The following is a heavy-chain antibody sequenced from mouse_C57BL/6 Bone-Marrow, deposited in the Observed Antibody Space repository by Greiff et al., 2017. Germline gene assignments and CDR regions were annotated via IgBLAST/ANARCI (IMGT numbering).Heavy chain of an antibody. D-gene: IGHD3-1*01. J-gene: IGHJ2*01. CDR1: GYTFTSYW. CDR2: IDPSDSYT. CDR3: ARSAGPFDY. Sequence: QVQLQQPGAELVQPGASVKLSCKASGYTFTSYWMQWVKQRPGQGLEWIGEIDPSDSYTNYNQKFKGKATLTVDTSSSTAYMQLSSLTSEDSAVYYCARSAGPFDYWGQGTTLTVSS. V-gene: IGHV1-50*01.